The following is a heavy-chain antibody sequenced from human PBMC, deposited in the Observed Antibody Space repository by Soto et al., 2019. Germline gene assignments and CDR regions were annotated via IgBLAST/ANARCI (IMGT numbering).Heavy chain of an antibody. Sequence: GGSLRLSCAASGFTFNDGWMGWVRQAPGKGLEWVGRIKSETDGETTDYAAPVKGRFTISRDDSKNTLYLHMDSLKTEDTAVYYCTDLMRGVGAFDIWSRGTLVTVS. CDR3: TDLMRGVGAFDI. V-gene: IGHV3-15*01. D-gene: IGHD3-10*01. J-gene: IGHJ3*02. CDR2: IKSETDGETT. CDR1: GFTFNDGW.